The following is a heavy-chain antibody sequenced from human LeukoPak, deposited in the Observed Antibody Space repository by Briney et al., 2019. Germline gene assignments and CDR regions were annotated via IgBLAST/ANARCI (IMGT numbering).Heavy chain of an antibody. Sequence: GGSLRLSCAASGFTFSDHYMDWVRQAPGKGLEWVGRIRNKANSYTTQYAASVKGRLTISRDDSKNSLYLLMNSLKTEDTAVYFCAIGPSGYYDLDYWGQGTLVTVSS. CDR3: AIGPSGYYDLDY. J-gene: IGHJ4*02. CDR2: IRNKANSYTT. V-gene: IGHV3-72*01. CDR1: GFTFSDHY. D-gene: IGHD3-22*01.